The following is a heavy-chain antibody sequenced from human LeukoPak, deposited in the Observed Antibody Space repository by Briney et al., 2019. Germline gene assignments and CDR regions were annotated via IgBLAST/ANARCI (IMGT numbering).Heavy chain of an antibody. J-gene: IGHJ4*02. D-gene: IGHD3-9*01. V-gene: IGHV4-30-2*01. CDR3: ARVKRSDSTGYYDPYFDY. Sequence: SETLSLTCAVSGGSISSGGYSWSWIRQPPGKGLEWIGCIYHSGSTYYNPSLKSRVTISVDRSKNQFSLKLSSVTAADTAVYYCARVKRSDSTGYYDPYFDYWGQGTLVTVSS. CDR2: IYHSGST. CDR1: GGSISSGGYS.